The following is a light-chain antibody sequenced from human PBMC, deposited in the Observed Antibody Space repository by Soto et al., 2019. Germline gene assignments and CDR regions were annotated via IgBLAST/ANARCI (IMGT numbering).Light chain of an antibody. J-gene: IGKJ2*01. CDR3: QQSRSPPYT. V-gene: IGKV1-39*01. Sequence: DIPMTQSPSSLSASVGDRVTITCRASQTITNYLNWYQQKPGQAPRILIHSASSLHSGVPSRFSGSGSGTGFTLTISSLQPEDFATYYCQQSRSPPYTFGQGTKLEIK. CDR1: QTITNY. CDR2: SAS.